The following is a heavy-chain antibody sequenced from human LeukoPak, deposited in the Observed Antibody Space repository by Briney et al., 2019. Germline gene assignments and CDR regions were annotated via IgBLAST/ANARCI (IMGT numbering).Heavy chain of an antibody. D-gene: IGHD2-2*02. CDR1: GGSISSYY. CDR3: ARTLRYCSSTSCYTGYYYYMDV. V-gene: IGHV4-59*01. Sequence: SETLSLTCTVSGGSISSYYWSWIRQPPGKGLEWIGYIYYSGSINYNPSLKSRVTISVDASKNQFSLKLSSVTAADTAVYYCARTLRYCSSTSCYTGYYYYMDVWGKGTTVTVSS. CDR2: IYYSGSI. J-gene: IGHJ6*03.